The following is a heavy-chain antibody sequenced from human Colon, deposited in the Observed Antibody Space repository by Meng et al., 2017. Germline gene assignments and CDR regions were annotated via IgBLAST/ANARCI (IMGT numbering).Heavy chain of an antibody. CDR1: GGSISSSTW. Sequence: QVQLQESGPGLVKPSGTLSLTCAVSGGSISSSTWWSWVRQPPGKGLEWIGQIYHSGTTSYNPSLKSRVTMSVAMSKTQFSLKVTSVTAADTAVYYCMRNYDLWGRGTLVTVSS. CDR3: MRNYDL. CDR2: IYHSGTT. J-gene: IGHJ2*01. D-gene: IGHD5-24*01. V-gene: IGHV4-4*02.